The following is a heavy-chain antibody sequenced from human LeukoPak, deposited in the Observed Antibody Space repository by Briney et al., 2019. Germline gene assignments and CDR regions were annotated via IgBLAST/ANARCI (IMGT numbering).Heavy chain of an antibody. V-gene: IGHV4-4*09. Sequence: PSETLSLTCTVSGGSISGYYWSWIRQPPGKGLEWIGYIYTSGSTNYNPSLKSRVTISVDTSKNQFSLKLSSVTAADTAVYYCARQENYYDSSGFHFDYWGQGTLVTVSS. CDR3: ARQENYYDSSGFHFDY. CDR1: GGSISGYY. D-gene: IGHD3-22*01. J-gene: IGHJ4*02. CDR2: IYTSGST.